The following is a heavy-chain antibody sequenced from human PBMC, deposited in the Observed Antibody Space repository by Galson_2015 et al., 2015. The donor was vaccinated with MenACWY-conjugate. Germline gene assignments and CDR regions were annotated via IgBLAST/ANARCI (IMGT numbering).Heavy chain of an antibody. CDR2: INPSGGST. Sequence: SVKVSCKASGYTFTSYYMHWVRQAPGQGLEWMGIINPSGGSTSYAQKFQGRVTMTRDTSTSTVYMELSSLRSEDTAVYYCARATYYYDSSGYTNYFDYWGQGTLVTVSS. CDR3: ARATYYYDSSGYTNYFDY. V-gene: IGHV1-46*01. CDR1: GYTFTSYY. J-gene: IGHJ4*02. D-gene: IGHD3-22*01.